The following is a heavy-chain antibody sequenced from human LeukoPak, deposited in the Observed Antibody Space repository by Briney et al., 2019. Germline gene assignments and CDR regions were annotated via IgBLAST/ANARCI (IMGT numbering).Heavy chain of an antibody. J-gene: IGHJ4*01. Sequence: PGGSLRRSGSVSGFTFSDYWRNWVRQAPGKGLEWVASISQNGSEKSYVDSVKGRFTIARDNPKNSLYLQSSSLRAEDTAVYYCARVGPAAGLYFDLWGQETLVTVS. CDR2: ISQNGSEK. V-gene: IGHV3-7*01. CDR1: GFTFSDYW. D-gene: IGHD6-13*01. CDR3: ARVGPAAGLYFDL.